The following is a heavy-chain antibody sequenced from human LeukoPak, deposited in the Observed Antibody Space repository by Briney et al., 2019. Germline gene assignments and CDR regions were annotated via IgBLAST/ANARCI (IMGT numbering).Heavy chain of an antibody. D-gene: IGHD5-18*01. CDR1: GFTFSSYE. J-gene: IGHJ6*03. V-gene: IGHV3-48*03. CDR2: ISSSGSTI. Sequence: PGGSLRLSCAASGFTFSSYEMNWVRQAPGKGLEWVSYISSSGSTIYYADSVKGRFTISRDNAKNSLYLQMNNLRAEDTAVYYCARVPSGYTLGYGYYYYYMDVWGKGTTVTVSS. CDR3: ARVPSGYTLGYGYYYYYMDV.